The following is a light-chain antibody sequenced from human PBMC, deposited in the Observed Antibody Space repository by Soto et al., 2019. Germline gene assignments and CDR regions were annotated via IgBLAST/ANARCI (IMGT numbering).Light chain of an antibody. V-gene: IGLV1-40*01. Sequence: QAVVTQPPSVSGAPGQRITISCTGSSSNIGAGYDVHWYQQLPGTAPKVLIYGNSTRPSGVPDRFSGSKSGTSASLAITGLQAEDEADYYCQSYDSSHVVFGGGTKLTVL. CDR3: QSYDSSHVV. CDR1: SSNIGAGYD. J-gene: IGLJ2*01. CDR2: GNS.